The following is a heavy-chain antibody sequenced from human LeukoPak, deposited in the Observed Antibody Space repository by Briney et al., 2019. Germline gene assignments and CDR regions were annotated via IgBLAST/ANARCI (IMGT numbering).Heavy chain of an antibody. CDR3: ASWTSSSSNY. D-gene: IGHD6-6*01. V-gene: IGHV3-7*01. Sequence: GGSLRLSCAASGFTFITSWMSWLRQAPGKGLEWVAHIKPDGSEKYYVDSVKGRFTISRDNAKNSLSLQMNSLRAEDTAVYYCASWTSSSSNYWGQGTLVTVSS. CDR1: GFTFITSW. CDR2: IKPDGSEK. J-gene: IGHJ4*02.